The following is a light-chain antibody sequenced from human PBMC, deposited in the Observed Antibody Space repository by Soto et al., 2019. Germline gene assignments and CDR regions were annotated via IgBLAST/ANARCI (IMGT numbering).Light chain of an antibody. Sequence: QSVLTQTPSVSGAPGQRVTFSCTGSSSNIGAGYAVHWYQQLPGTAPKLLIYGNSNRPSGVPDRFSGSKSGTSASLAITGLRAEDEADYYCQSYDSSLSGHVVFGGGTKLTVL. V-gene: IGLV1-40*01. CDR2: GNS. CDR3: QSYDSSLSGHVV. CDR1: SSNIGAGYA. J-gene: IGLJ2*01.